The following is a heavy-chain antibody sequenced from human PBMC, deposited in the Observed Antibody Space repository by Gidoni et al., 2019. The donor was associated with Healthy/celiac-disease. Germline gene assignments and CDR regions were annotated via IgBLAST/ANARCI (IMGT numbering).Heavy chain of an antibody. D-gene: IGHD5-12*01. CDR2: ISGSGGST. CDR3: AKGRGVYSGYDKYYFDY. V-gene: IGHV3-23*01. Sequence: EVQLLESGGGLVQPGGSLRLSCAAAGFAFRIYAMGWVRQAPGKGLEWVSAISGSGGSTYYADSVKGRFTISRDNSKNTLYLQMNSLRAEDTAVYYCAKGRGVYSGYDKYYFDYWGQGTLVTVSS. CDR1: GFAFRIYA. J-gene: IGHJ4*02.